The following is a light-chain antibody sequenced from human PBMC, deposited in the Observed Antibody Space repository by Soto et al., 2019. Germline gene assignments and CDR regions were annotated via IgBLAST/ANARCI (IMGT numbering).Light chain of an antibody. CDR3: QQRSNWPIT. CDR1: QSVSSY. J-gene: IGKJ5*01. Sequence: EIVLTQSPATLSLSPGERATLSCRASQSVSSYLACYQQKPGQAPRLLIYDASNRATGIPARFSGSESGTDFTLTISSLEPEDFAVYYCQQRSNWPITFGQGTRLEIK. CDR2: DAS. V-gene: IGKV3-11*01.